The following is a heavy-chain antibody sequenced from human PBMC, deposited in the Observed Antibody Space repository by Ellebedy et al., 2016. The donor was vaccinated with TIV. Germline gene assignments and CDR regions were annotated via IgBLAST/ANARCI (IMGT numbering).Heavy chain of an antibody. V-gene: IGHV1-69*05. Sequence: SVKVSCXASGGTFSSYAISWVRQAPGQGLEWMGGIIPIFGTANYAQKFQGRVTMTRDTSTSTVYMELSSLRSEDTAVYYCARREYYFDYWGQGTLVTVSS. CDR2: IIPIFGTA. CDR1: GGTFSSYA. J-gene: IGHJ4*02. D-gene: IGHD5-24*01. CDR3: ARREYYFDY.